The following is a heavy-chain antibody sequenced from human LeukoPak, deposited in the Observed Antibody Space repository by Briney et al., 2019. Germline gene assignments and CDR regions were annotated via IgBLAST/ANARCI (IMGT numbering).Heavy chain of an antibody. D-gene: IGHD5/OR15-5a*01. CDR2: INTNTGNP. Sequence: ASVKVSCKASGYTFTSYAMNWVRQAPGQGLELMGRINTNTGNPTYAQGFTGRFVFSLDTSVSTAYLQISSLKAEDTAVYYCARDLRGDAFDIWGQGTMVTVSS. J-gene: IGHJ3*02. V-gene: IGHV7-4-1*02. CDR1: GYTFTSYA. CDR3: ARDLRGDAFDI.